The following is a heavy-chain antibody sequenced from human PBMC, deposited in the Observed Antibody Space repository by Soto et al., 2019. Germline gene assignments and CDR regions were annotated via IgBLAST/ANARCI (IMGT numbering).Heavy chain of an antibody. CDR2: IYWDDDK. V-gene: IGHV2-5*02. Sequence: QITLKESGPTLVKPTQTLTLTCTFSGFSLSTSGVGVGWIRQPPGKALEWLALIYWDDDKRYSPSLKSRLTITKDTPKNQVVLTMTNMDPVDTATYYCAHSSPDCSSTSCYSWGYYMDVWGNGTTVTVAS. CDR3: AHSSPDCSSTSCYSWGYYMDV. J-gene: IGHJ6*03. D-gene: IGHD2-2*01. CDR1: GFSLSTSGVG.